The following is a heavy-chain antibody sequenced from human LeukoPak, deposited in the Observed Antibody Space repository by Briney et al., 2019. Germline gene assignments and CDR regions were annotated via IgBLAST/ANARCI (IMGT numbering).Heavy chain of an antibody. J-gene: IGHJ6*02. D-gene: IGHD2-2*01. V-gene: IGHV3-7*01. CDR2: IKQDGSEK. CDR1: GFTFSSYW. Sequence: PGGSLRLSCAASGFTFSSYWMSWVRQAPGKGLEWVANIKQDGSEKYYVDSVKGRFTISRDNAKNSLYLQMNSLRAEDTAVYYCAREAIVVVPAAMGQTFYYYYGMDVWGQGTTVTVSS. CDR3: AREAIVVVPAAMGQTFYYYYGMDV.